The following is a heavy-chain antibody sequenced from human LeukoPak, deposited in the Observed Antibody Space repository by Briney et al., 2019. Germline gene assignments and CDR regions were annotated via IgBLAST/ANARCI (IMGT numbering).Heavy chain of an antibody. D-gene: IGHD6-6*01. V-gene: IGHV4-4*07. CDR3: ARDRIASRPGFWFDP. Sequence: SETLSLTCTVSGGSISSYYWSWIRQPAGKELEWIGRIYTSGSNNYNPSLMSRGTMHDDKTKNQYSPKLSSVTAADTAVYYCARDRIASRPGFWFDPWGQGTLVTVSA. CDR2: IYTSGSN. CDR1: GGSISSYY. J-gene: IGHJ5*02.